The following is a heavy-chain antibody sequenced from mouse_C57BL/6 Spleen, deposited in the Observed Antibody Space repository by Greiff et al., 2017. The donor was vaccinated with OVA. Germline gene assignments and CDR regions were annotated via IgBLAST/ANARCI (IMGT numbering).Heavy chain of an antibody. J-gene: IGHJ4*01. V-gene: IGHV6-6*01. CDR1: GFTFSDAW. CDR3: TRGKGRGGNYAMDY. CDR2: IRNKANNHAT. Sequence: DVHLVESGGGLVQPGGPLKLSCAASGFTFSDAWMDWVRQSPEKGLEWVAEIRNKANNHATYYAVSVKGRFTISRDDSKSIVYQHMSSLRAEDTGIYYWTRGKGRGGNYAMDYWGQGTSVTVSS.